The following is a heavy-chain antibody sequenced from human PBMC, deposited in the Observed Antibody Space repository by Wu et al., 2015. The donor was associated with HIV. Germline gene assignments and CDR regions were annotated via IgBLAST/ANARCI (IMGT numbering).Heavy chain of an antibody. Sequence: QVQLVQSGAEVKKPGASMRISCKTSGYTFTDYYVHWVRQVPGQGLEWMGWINPINGGSNYAQNFQGRVTLTSDTSITTAYMEFNSLRYDDTAIYYCARVGVLLTSAELLEYFQHWGRAPVSSSPQ. CDR3: ARVGVLLTSAELLEYFQH. V-gene: IGHV1-2*02. CDR1: GYTFTDYY. J-gene: IGHJ1*01. D-gene: IGHD1-26*01. CDR2: INPINGGS.